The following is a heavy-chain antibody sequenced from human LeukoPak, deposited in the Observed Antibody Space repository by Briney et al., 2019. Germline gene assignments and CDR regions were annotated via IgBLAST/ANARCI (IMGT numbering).Heavy chain of an antibody. CDR3: ARGHSNDSGWLLRRAFDI. CDR2: IYYSGST. J-gene: IGHJ3*02. V-gene: IGHV4-30-4*01. D-gene: IGHD3-22*01. Sequence: SETLSPTCTVSGGSISSGDYYWSWIRQPPGKGLEWIGYIYYSGSTYYNPSLKSRVTISVDTSKNQFSLKLSSVTAADTAVYYCARGHSNDSGWLLRRAFDIWGQGTMVTVSS. CDR1: GGSISSGDYY.